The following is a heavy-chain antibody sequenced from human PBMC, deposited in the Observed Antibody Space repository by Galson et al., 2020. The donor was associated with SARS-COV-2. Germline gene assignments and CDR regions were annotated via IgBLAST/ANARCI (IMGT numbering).Heavy chain of an antibody. Sequence: SGPTLVKPTQTLTLTCTFSGFSLSTSGVGVGWIRQPPGKALEWLALIYWDDDKRYSPSLKSRLTITKDTSKNQVVLTMTNMDPVDTATYYCEHIWVEDYYDSSCYYTRERYFDYWGQGTLVTGSS. J-gene: IGHJ4*02. D-gene: IGHD3-22*01. CDR3: EHIWVEDYYDSSCYYTRERYFDY. CDR1: GFSLSTSGVG. CDR2: IYWDDDK. V-gene: IGHV2-5*02.